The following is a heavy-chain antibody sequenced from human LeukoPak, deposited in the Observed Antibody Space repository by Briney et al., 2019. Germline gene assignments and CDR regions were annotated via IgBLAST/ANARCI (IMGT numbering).Heavy chain of an antibody. V-gene: IGHV1-8*01. CDR1: GYTFTGYD. D-gene: IGHD4-17*01. CDR3: ARRVSYGDFDY. CDR2: MNPNSGNT. J-gene: IGHJ4*02. Sequence: ASVKVSCKASGYTFTGYDVNWVRPATGQGLEWMGWMNPNSGNTGYAHKFQGRVTITRNTSMSTAYMQLSSLRSEDTAVYYCARRVSYGDFDYWGQGTLVTVSS.